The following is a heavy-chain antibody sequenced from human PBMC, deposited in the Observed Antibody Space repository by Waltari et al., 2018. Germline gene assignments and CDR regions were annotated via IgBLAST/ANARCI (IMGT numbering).Heavy chain of an antibody. CDR2: IYHSGST. V-gene: IGHV4-4*02. D-gene: IGHD1-26*01. CDR3: ARSPLGGVQGRYFDY. Sequence: QVQLQESGPGLVKPSGTLSLTCAVSGGSISSSNRWRWVRQPPGKGLEWIGEIYHSGSTNYNPSLKSRVTISVDKSKNQFSLKLSSVTAADTAVYYCARSPLGGVQGRYFDYWGQGTLVTVSS. J-gene: IGHJ4*02. CDR1: GGSISSSNR.